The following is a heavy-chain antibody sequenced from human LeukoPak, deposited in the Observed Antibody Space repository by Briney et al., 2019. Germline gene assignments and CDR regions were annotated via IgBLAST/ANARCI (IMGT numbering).Heavy chain of an antibody. V-gene: IGHV3-30-3*01. CDR2: ISYDGSNK. D-gene: IGHD3-22*01. CDR1: GFTFSSYA. Sequence: QPGRSLRLSCAASGFTFSSYAMHWVRQAPGKGLEWVAVISYDGSNKYYADSVKGRFTIPRDNSKNTLYLQMNSLRAEDTAVYYCARVYKAPFYDSDNNWFDPWGQGTLVTVSS. CDR3: ARVYKAPFYDSDNNWFDP. J-gene: IGHJ5*02.